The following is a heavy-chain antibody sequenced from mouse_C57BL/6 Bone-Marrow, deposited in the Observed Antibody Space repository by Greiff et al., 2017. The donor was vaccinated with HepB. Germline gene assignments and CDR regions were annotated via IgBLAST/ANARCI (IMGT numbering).Heavy chain of an antibody. CDR2: IDPSDSYT. CDR3: ARSWLLNWYFDV. J-gene: IGHJ1*03. Sequence: VQLQQPGAELVMPGASVKLSCKASGYTFTSYWMHWVKQRPGQGLEWIGEIDPSDSYTNYNQKFKGKSTVTVDKSSSTAYMQLSSLTSEDSAVYYCARSWLLNWYFDVWGTGTTVTVSS. D-gene: IGHD2-3*01. V-gene: IGHV1-69*01. CDR1: GYTFTSYW.